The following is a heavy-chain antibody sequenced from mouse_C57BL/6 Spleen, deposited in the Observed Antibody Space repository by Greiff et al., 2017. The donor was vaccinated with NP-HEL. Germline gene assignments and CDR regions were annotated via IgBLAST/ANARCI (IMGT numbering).Heavy chain of an antibody. V-gene: IGHV1-50*01. CDR3: ARLAYYYGSSYPVY. J-gene: IGHJ3*01. CDR2: IDPSDSYT. CDR1: GYTFTSYW. Sequence: QVQLQQPGAELVKPGASVKLSCKASGYTFTSYWMQWVKQRPGQGLEWIGEIDPSDSYTNYNQKFKGKATLTVDTSSSTAYMQLSSLTSEDSAVYYCARLAYYYGSSYPVYWGQGTLVTVSA. D-gene: IGHD1-1*01.